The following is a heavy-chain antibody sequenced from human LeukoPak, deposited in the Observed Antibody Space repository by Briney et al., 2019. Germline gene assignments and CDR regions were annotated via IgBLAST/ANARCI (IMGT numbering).Heavy chain of an antibody. D-gene: IGHD6-19*01. Sequence: PSETLSLTCTVSGGSISSYYWSWIRQPPGKGLEWIGYIYYSGSTNYNPSLKSRVTISVDTSKNQFSLKLSSVTAADTAVYYCARLTERYSSGWAHYYYYGMDVWGQGTTVTVSS. V-gene: IGHV4-59*08. CDR1: GGSISSYY. CDR3: ARLTERYSSGWAHYYYYGMDV. CDR2: IYYSGST. J-gene: IGHJ6*02.